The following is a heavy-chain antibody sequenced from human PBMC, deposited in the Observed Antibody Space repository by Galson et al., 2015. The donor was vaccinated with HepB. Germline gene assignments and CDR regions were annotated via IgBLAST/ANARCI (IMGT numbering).Heavy chain of an antibody. CDR1: GFSLSTSGVG. V-gene: IGHV2-5*01. Sequence: PALVKPTQTLTLTCTFSGFSLSTSGVGVGWIRQPPGKALEWLALIYWNDDKRYSPSLKSRLTITKDTSKNQVVLTMTNMDPVDTATYYCARQYSSSWYGFYFDYWGQGTLVTVSS. CDR3: ARQYSSSWYGFYFDY. J-gene: IGHJ4*02. D-gene: IGHD6-13*01. CDR2: IYWNDDK.